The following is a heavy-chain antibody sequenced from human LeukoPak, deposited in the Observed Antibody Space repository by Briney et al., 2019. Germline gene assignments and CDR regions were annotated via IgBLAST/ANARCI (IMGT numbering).Heavy chain of an antibody. CDR2: IYYSGST. CDR1: GGSISSYY. V-gene: IGHV4-59*08. CDR3: ARQRFLEWYFDY. Sequence: SETLSLTCAVSGGSISSYYWSWIRQPPGKGLEWIGYIYYSGSTNYNPSLKSRVTISVDTSKNQFSLKLSSVTAADTAVYYCARQRFLEWYFDYWGQGTLVTVSS. D-gene: IGHD3-3*01. J-gene: IGHJ4*02.